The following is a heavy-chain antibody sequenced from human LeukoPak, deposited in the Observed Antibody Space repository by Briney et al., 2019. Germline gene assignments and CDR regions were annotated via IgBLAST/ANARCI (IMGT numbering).Heavy chain of an antibody. Sequence: GGSLRLSCAASGFTFDDYAMHWVRQAPGKGLEWVSGISWNSGSIGYADSVKGRFTISRDNAKNSLYLQMNSLRAEDTALYYCARDFGYSSGWSGFDPWGQGTLVTVSS. V-gene: IGHV3-9*01. CDR1: GFTFDDYA. CDR3: ARDFGYSSGWSGFDP. J-gene: IGHJ5*02. D-gene: IGHD6-19*01. CDR2: ISWNSGSI.